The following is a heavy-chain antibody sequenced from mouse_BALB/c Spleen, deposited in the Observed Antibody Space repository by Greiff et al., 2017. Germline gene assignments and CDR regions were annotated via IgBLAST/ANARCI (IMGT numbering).Heavy chain of an antibody. D-gene: IGHD1-1*01. Sequence: DVHLVESGGGLVQPGGSLRLSCATSGFTFTDYYMSWVRQPPGKALEWLGFIRNKANGYTTEYSASVKGRFTISRDNSQSILYLQMNTLRAEDSATYYCAREYGSSYDYAMDYWGQGTSVTVSS. CDR3: AREYGSSYDYAMDY. CDR2: IRNKANGYTT. CDR1: GFTFTDYY. J-gene: IGHJ4*01. V-gene: IGHV7-3*02.